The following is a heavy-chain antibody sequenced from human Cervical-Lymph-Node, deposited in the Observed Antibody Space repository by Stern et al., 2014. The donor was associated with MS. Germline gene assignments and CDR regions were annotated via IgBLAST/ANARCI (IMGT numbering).Heavy chain of an antibody. J-gene: IGHJ5*02. Sequence: QVTLKESGPALVKPTQTLTLTCTFSGFSLTTGGMCVSWIRQRPGKALEWLSRLDWDGDKYYRTSLEARPTISRDTSRKQAVPTMTDMDPVDTATYFCAGELKNSWFDPWGQGTLVTVSS. D-gene: IGHD3-10*01. CDR2: LDWDGDK. CDR1: GFSLTTGGMC. V-gene: IGHV2-70*13. CDR3: AGELKNSWFDP.